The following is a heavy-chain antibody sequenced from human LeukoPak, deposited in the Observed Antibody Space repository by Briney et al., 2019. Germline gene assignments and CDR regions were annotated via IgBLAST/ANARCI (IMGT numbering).Heavy chain of an antibody. CDR1: GYTFTSYG. CDR2: ISAYNGNT. D-gene: IGHD3-9*01. Sequence: GASVKVSCKASGYTFTSYGISWVRQAPGQGLEWMGWISAYNGNTNYAQKLQGRVTMTTDTSTSTAYMELRSLRSDYTAVYYCARDRPGLRYFDWLFDSPQSRKYDYYFDYWGQGTLVTVSS. CDR3: ARDRPGLRYFDWLFDSPQSRKYDYYFDY. J-gene: IGHJ4*02. V-gene: IGHV1-18*01.